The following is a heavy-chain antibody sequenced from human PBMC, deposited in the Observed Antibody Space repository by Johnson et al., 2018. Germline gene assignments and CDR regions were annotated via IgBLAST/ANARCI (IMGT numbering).Heavy chain of an antibody. CDR3: VRERGGYCYDI. CDR2: ISNSGTAI. Sequence: QVQLVESGGGLIKPGGSLRLSCAASGFTFSDYYMNWIRQAPGKGLECVSYISNSGTAIYYADSVKGRFTISRDNAINSLYLQMNSLRAEDTAVYYCVRERGGYCYDIWGQGTMVTVSS. CDR1: GFTFSDYY. V-gene: IGHV3-11*04. D-gene: IGHD2-21*01. J-gene: IGHJ3*02.